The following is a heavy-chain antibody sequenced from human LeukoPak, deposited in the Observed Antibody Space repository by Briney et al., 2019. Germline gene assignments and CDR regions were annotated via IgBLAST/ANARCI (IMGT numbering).Heavy chain of an antibody. CDR1: GFTVSSNY. Sequence: PGGSLRLSCAASGFTVSSNYMSWVRQAPGKGLEWVSVIYSGGSTYYADSVKGRFTISRDNAKNSLYLQMNSLRAEDTAVYYCAREIQLWLRDYYYYMDVWGKGTTVTVSS. V-gene: IGHV3-66*01. CDR2: IYSGGST. CDR3: AREIQLWLRDYYYYMDV. J-gene: IGHJ6*03. D-gene: IGHD5-18*01.